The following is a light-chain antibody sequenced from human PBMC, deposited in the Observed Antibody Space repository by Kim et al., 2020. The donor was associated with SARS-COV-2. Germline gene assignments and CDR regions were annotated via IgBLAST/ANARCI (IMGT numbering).Light chain of an antibody. J-gene: IGLJ1*01. V-gene: IGLV3-19*01. CDR3: NSRDINGEHSYV. Sequence: SSELTQDPAVSVALGQTVRITCQGDSLRRYYANWYQQKPGQAPVVVIYSKNLRPSRTPDRFSGSGSGNTASLTITGAQAEDEADYYCNSRDINGEHSYVFGTGTKVTVL. CDR2: SKN. CDR1: SLRRYY.